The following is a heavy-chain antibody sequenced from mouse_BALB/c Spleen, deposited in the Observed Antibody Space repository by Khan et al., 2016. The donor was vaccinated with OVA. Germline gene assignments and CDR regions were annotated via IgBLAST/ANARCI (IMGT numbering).Heavy chain of an antibody. J-gene: IGHJ4*01. D-gene: IGHD1-2*01. CDR2: ISYSGNT. CDR3: ARQHYYGYALDS. Sequence: EVQLQESGPGLVKPSQSLSLTCTVTGYSITSNYAWSWIRQFPGNKLEWMGYISYSGNTNYNPSLKSRISVTRDTSENQFFLQLNSVTTEDTATYYCARQHYYGYALDSWGQGTSVTVSS. CDR1: GYSITSNYA. V-gene: IGHV3-2*02.